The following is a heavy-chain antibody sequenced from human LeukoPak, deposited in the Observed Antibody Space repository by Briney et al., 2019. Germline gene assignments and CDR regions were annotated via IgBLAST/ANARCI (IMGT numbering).Heavy chain of an antibody. CDR2: IRFSGEST. V-gene: IGHV3-23*01. CDR1: GFTFGRHA. Sequence: AGGSLRLSCAASGFTFGRHAMNWVRQAPGKGLEWVSAIRFSGESTYYAGSVKDRFTISRDNSKNTLYLQMDSLRAEDTAVYYCAKDVGTSGNYSPSDYWGQGTLVTVSS. CDR3: AKDVGTSGNYSPSDY. D-gene: IGHD3-10*01. J-gene: IGHJ4*02.